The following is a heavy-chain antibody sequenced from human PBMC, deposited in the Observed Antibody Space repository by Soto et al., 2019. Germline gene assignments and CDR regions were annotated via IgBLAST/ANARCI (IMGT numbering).Heavy chain of an antibody. CDR2: IYYSGN. CDR3: ALCGYHYGRPFDI. J-gene: IGHJ4*01. D-gene: IGHD5-18*01. CDR1: GGSISNFH. V-gene: IGHV4-59*01. Sequence: SETLSLTCNVAGGSISNFHLSWIRQPPGKGLEWIGYIYYSGNYYNPSLTSRVSMSLDKSKNQFSLHLKSVTAADTALYFCALCGYHYGRPFDIWGQGTRVTVSS.